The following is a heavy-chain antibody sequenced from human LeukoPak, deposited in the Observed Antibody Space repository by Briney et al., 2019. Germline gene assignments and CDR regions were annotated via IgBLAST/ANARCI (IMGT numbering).Heavy chain of an antibody. V-gene: IGHV1-18*01. CDR3: ARGGIVVVPAAADAFDI. D-gene: IGHD2-2*01. CDR1: GYTFTSYG. Sequence: GASVKVSCKASGYTFTSYGISWVRQAPGQGLEWMGWVSAYNGNTNYAQKLQGRVTMTTDTSTSTAYMELRSLRSDDTAVYYCARGGIVVVPAAADAFDIWGQGTMVTVSS. CDR2: VSAYNGNT. J-gene: IGHJ3*02.